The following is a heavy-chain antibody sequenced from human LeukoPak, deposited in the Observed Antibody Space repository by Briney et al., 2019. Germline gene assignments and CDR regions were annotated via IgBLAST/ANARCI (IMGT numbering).Heavy chain of an antibody. Sequence: GGSLRLSCAASGFTFSSYWMHWVRQAPGKGLVWVSRINTDGSITDYADSVKGRFTISRDNSKNTLYLQMNSLRAEDTAVYYCAKSGSYYPHYNWFDPWGQGTLVTVSS. CDR2: INTDGSIT. V-gene: IGHV3-74*01. D-gene: IGHD1-26*01. CDR3: AKSGSYYPHYNWFDP. CDR1: GFTFSSYW. J-gene: IGHJ5*02.